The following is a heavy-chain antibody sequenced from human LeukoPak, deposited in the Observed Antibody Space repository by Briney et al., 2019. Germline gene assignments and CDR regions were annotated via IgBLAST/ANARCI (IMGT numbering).Heavy chain of an antibody. D-gene: IGHD2-2*01. CDR3: ARERGCSSTSCYEDY. CDR2: IIPIFGTA. Sequence: SVKVSCKASGGTFSSYAISWVRQAPGQGREWMGGIIPIFGTANYTQKFQGRVTITADESTSTAYMELSSLRSEDTVVYYCARERGCSSTSCYEDYWGQGTLVTVSS. CDR1: GGTFSSYA. V-gene: IGHV1-69*01. J-gene: IGHJ4*02.